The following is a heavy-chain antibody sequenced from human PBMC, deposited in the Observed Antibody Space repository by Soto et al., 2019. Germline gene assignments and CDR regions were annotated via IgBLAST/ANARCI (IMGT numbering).Heavy chain of an antibody. CDR3: ASRHSSPYFDY. D-gene: IGHD6-13*01. J-gene: IGHJ4*02. CDR1: GGSISSGDYY. V-gene: IGHV4-30-4*01. CDR2: IYYSGST. Sequence: QVQLQESGPGLVKPSQTLSLTCTVSGGSISSGDYYWSWIRQPPGKGLEWIGSIYYSGSTYYNPSLKGRVTISVDTSTNQFSLKLNSVTAADTAVYYCASRHSSPYFDYWGQGTLVTVSS.